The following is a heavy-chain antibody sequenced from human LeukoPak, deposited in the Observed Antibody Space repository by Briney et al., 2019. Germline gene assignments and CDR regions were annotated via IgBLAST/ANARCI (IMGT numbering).Heavy chain of an antibody. CDR2: IYHSGST. J-gene: IGHJ4*02. V-gene: IGHV4-30-2*01. CDR3: ARDRETGYYDSSDIIEWVY. CDR1: GGSISSGGYY. D-gene: IGHD3-22*01. Sequence: PSETLSLTCTVSGGSISSGGYYWSWIRQPPGKGLEWIGYIYHSGSTYYNPSLKSRVTMSIDRSKNQFSLKLSSVTAADTAVYYCARDRETGYYDSSDIIEWVYWGQGTLVTVSS.